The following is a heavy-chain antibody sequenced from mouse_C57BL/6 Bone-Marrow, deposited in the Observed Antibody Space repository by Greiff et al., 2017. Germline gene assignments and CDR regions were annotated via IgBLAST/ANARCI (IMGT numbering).Heavy chain of an antibody. CDR2: ISSGGSYT. CDR1: GFTFSSYG. J-gene: IGHJ3*01. D-gene: IGHD1-1*01. Sequence: EVKVVESGGDLVKPGGSLKLSCAASGFTFSSYGMSWVRQTPDKRLEWVATISSGGSYTYYPDSVKGRFTISRDNAKNTLYLQLSSLKSEDTALYYCARHGRTDYGSSPAWFAYWGQGTLVTVSA. V-gene: IGHV5-6*01. CDR3: ARHGRTDYGSSPAWFAY.